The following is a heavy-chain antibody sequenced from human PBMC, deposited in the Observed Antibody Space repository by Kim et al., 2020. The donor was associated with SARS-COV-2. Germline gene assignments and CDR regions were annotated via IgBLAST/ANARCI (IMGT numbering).Heavy chain of an antibody. D-gene: IGHD3-16*02. Sequence: GGSLRLSCAASGFTFSDYYMSWIRQAPGKGLEWVSYISSSGSTIYYADSVKGRFTISRDNAKNSLYLQMNSLRAEDTAVYYCARVLSPHRSDYVWGSYRPLGYFDYWGQGTLVTVSS. CDR3: ARVLSPHRSDYVWGSYRPLGYFDY. CDR2: ISSSGSTI. V-gene: IGHV3-11*01. J-gene: IGHJ4*02. CDR1: GFTFSDYY.